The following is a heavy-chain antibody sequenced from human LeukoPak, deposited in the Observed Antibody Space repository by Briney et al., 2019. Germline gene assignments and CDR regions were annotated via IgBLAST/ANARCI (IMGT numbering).Heavy chain of an antibody. J-gene: IGHJ4*02. V-gene: IGHV4-59*01. D-gene: IGHD6-6*01. Sequence: SETLSLTCTVSGGSISSYYWSWIRQPPGKRLEWIGYIYYSGSTNYNPSLKSRVTISVDTSKNQFSLKLSSVTAADTAVYYCARRAARRLNYFDYWGQGTLVTVSS. CDR2: IYYSGST. CDR3: ARRAARRLNYFDY. CDR1: GGSISSYY.